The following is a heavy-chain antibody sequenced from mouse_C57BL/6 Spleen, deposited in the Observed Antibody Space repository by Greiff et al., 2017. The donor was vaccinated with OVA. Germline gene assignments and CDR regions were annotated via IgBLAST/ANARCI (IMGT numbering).Heavy chain of an antibody. CDR3: ARERLGGYFDY. CDR1: GFTFSDYY. J-gene: IGHJ2*01. V-gene: IGHV5-16*01. D-gene: IGHD4-1*01. CDR2: INYDGSST. Sequence: EVKLVESEGGLVQPGSSMKLSCTASGFTFSDYYMAWVRQVPEKGLEWVANINYDGSSTYYLDSLKSRFIISRANAKNILYLQMSSLKSEDTATYYCARERLGGYFDYWGQGTTLTVSS.